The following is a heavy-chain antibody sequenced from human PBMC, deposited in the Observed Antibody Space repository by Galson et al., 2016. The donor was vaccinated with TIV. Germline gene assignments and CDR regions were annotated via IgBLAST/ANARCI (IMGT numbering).Heavy chain of an antibody. D-gene: IGHD3-16*01. CDR2: LVPEDADT. Sequence: SVKVSCKVSGYTLTELCVHWLRQAPGKGLEWMGGLVPEDADTTYAQKFQGRVTMTSDTSSSTAYMEMTSLTSDDTAVYYCARAGRGRNYDYWGQGTLVTVST. CDR3: ARAGRGRNYDY. V-gene: IGHV1-24*01. CDR1: GYTLTELC. J-gene: IGHJ4*02.